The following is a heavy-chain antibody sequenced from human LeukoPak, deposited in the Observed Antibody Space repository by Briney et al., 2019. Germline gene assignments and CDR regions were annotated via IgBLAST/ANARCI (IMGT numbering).Heavy chain of an antibody. V-gene: IGHV4-31*03. D-gene: IGHD6-19*01. CDR3: ARDRIGGSSGWYGPRTYWYFDL. Sequence: SETLSLTCTVSGGSISSGGYYWSWIRQHPGKGLEWIGYIYYSGSIYYNPSLKSRVTISVDTSKNQFSLKLSSVTAADTAVYYCARDRIGGSSGWYGPRTYWYFDLWGRGTLVTVSS. CDR1: GGSISSGGYY. J-gene: IGHJ2*01. CDR2: IYYSGSI.